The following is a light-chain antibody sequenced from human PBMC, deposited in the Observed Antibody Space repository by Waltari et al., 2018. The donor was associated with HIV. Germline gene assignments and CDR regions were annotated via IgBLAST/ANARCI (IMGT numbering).Light chain of an antibody. V-gene: IGKV4-1*01. CDR1: QSVFYNSNHNNY. CDR3: QQYYTTPPALT. CDR2: WAS. Sequence: IVMTQSPDSLAVSLGERATIHCKSSQSVFYNSNHNNYLAWYQQKPRQPPKLLIYWASSRESGVPAHFNSRGACTDFSLTISSLQAEDVAVYFCQQYYTTPPALTFGGGTRVEIK. J-gene: IGKJ4*02.